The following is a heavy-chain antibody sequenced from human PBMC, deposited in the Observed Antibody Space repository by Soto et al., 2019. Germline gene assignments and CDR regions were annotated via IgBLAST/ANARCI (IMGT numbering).Heavy chain of an antibody. J-gene: IGHJ4*02. V-gene: IGHV4-59*04. CDR1: GGSIGPYF. D-gene: IGHD2-21*01. Sequence: PSETLSLTCSVCGGSIGPYFWTWVRQAPGKGLEWIGSIDNGVNTHYNPPLKSRVIISADTSKNQFSLSLSSVTAAETAVYYCLKRSLLVAPTWGRGILVTVSS. CDR2: IDNGVNT. CDR3: LKRSLLVAPT.